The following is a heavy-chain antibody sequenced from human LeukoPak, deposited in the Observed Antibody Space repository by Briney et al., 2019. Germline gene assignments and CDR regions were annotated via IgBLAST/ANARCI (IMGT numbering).Heavy chain of an antibody. CDR1: GGSISSYY. J-gene: IGHJ4*02. CDR3: ARHPLYCSGGSCYFAYFDY. Sequence: SETLSLTCTVSGGSISSYYWSWIRQPPGKGLEWIGYVYYSGSTNYNPSLKSRVTISADTSKNQFSLKLSSVTAADTAVYYCARHPLYCSGGSCYFAYFDYWGQGTLVTVSS. D-gene: IGHD2-15*01. CDR2: VYYSGST. V-gene: IGHV4-59*08.